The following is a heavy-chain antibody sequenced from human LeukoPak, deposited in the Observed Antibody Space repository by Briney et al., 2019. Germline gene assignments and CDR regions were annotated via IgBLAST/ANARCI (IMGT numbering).Heavy chain of an antibody. D-gene: IGHD1-1*01. Sequence: PSETLSLTCVVYGGSFSGYYWSWIRQPPGKGLEWIGEINHSGSTNYNPSLKSRVTISVDTSKNQFSLKLSSVTAADTAVYYCARGRGLERRFYFDYWGQGTLVTVSS. V-gene: IGHV4-34*01. CDR2: INHSGST. CDR3: ARGRGLERRFYFDY. J-gene: IGHJ4*02. CDR1: GGSFSGYY.